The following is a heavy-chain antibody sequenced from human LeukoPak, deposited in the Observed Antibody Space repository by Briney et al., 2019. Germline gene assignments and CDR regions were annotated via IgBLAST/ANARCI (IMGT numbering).Heavy chain of an antibody. D-gene: IGHD3-22*01. CDR2: IRCDGSNK. CDR1: GFTFSSYG. V-gene: IGHV3-30*02. CDR3: AKKTGDSSGYYRRYYFDY. Sequence: QAGGSLRLSCAASGFTFSSYGMHWVRQAPGKGLEWVAFIRCDGSNKYYADSVKDRFTISRDNSKNTLYLQMNSLRAEDTAVYYCAKKTGDSSGYYRRYYFDYWGEGTLVTLYS. J-gene: IGHJ4*02.